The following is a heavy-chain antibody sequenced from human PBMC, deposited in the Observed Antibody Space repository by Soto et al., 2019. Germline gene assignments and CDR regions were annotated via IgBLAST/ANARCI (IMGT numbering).Heavy chain of an antibody. CDR3: ATMGRDGYNYPTWGRVWYYYYGMDV. Sequence: SETLSLTCAVYGGSFSGYYWSWIRQPPGKGLEWIGEINHSGSTNYNPSLKSRVTISVDTSKNQFSLKLSSVTAADTAVYYCATMGRDGYNYPTWGRVWYYYYGMDVCGQGTTVTVSS. CDR2: INHSGST. CDR1: GGSFSGYY. D-gene: IGHD5-12*01. J-gene: IGHJ6*02. V-gene: IGHV4-34*01.